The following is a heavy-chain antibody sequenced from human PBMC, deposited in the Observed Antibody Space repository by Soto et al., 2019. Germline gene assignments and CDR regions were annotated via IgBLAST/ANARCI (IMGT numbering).Heavy chain of an antibody. CDR3: AITLLGYCSGGSCYYHFDS. CDR2: IDPSDSYT. D-gene: IGHD2-15*01. J-gene: IGHJ4*02. V-gene: IGHV5-10-1*01. Sequence: PGESLKISCKGSGYSFTSYWISWVRQMPGKGLEWMGRIDPSDSYTNYSPSFQGHVTISADKSISTAYLQWSSLKASDTAMYYCAITLLGYCSGGSCYYHFDSWGQGTLVTVSS. CDR1: GYSFTSYW.